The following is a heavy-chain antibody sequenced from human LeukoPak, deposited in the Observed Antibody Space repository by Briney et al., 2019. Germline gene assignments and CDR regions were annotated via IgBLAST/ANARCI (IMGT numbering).Heavy chain of an antibody. CDR1: GGSISSYY. CDR3: AREVGSESVFDY. J-gene: IGHJ4*02. D-gene: IGHD3-10*01. CDR2: IYYSGST. Sequence: SETLSLTCTVSGGSISSYYWSWIRQPPGKGLEWIGYIYYSGSTNYNPSLKSRVTISVDTSKNQFSLKLSSVTAADTAVYYCAREVGSESVFDYWGQGTLVTVSS. V-gene: IGHV4-59*01.